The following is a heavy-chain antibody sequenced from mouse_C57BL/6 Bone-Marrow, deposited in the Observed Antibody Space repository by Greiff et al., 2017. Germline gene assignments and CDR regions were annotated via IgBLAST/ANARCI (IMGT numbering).Heavy chain of an antibody. V-gene: IGHV1-81*01. D-gene: IGHD2-4*01. Sequence: QVQLKQSGAELARPGASVKLSCKASGYTFTSYGISWVKQRTGQGLEWIGEIYPRSGNTYYNEKFKGKATLTADKSSSTAYMELRSLTSEDSAVYFCARDVDDYDVDYWCQGTTLTVSS. CDR2: IYPRSGNT. J-gene: IGHJ2*01. CDR3: ARDVDDYDVDY. CDR1: GYTFTSYG.